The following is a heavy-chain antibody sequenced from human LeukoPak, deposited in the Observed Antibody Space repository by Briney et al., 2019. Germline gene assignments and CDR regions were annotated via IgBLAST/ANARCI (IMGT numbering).Heavy chain of an antibody. CDR3: AKPGVLRYFDWYFDY. V-gene: IGHV3-30*18. Sequence: GGSLRLSCAASGFTFSGYGMHWVRQAPGKGLEWVAVISYDGSNKYYADSVKGRFTISRDNSKNTLYLQMNSLRAEDTAVYYCAKPGVLRYFDWYFDYWGQGTLVTVSS. CDR1: GFTFSGYG. D-gene: IGHD3-9*01. J-gene: IGHJ4*02. CDR2: ISYDGSNK.